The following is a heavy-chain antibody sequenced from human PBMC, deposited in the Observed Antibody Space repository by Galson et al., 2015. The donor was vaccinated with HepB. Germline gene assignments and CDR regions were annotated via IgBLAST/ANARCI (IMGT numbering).Heavy chain of an antibody. CDR3: ARIYCSSTSCYYYYYGMDV. D-gene: IGHD2-2*01. Sequence: SVKVSCKASGYTFTSYGISWVRQAPGQGLEWMGWISAYNGNTNYAQKLQGRVTMTTDTSTSTAYMELRSLRSDDTAVYYCARIYCSSTSCYYYYYGMDVWGQGTTVTVSS. CDR2: ISAYNGNT. CDR1: GYTFTSYG. J-gene: IGHJ6*02. V-gene: IGHV1-18*01.